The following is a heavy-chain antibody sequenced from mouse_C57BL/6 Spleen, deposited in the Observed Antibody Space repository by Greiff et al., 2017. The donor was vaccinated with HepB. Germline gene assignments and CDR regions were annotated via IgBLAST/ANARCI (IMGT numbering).Heavy chain of an antibody. V-gene: IGHV2-6*03. CDR3: ARSDYDGTRLAY. D-gene: IGHD2-4*01. CDR2: IWSDGST. CDR1: GFSLTSYG. J-gene: IGHJ3*01. Sequence: VKLMESGPGLVAPSQSLSITCTVSGFSLTSYGVHWVRQPPGKGLEWLVVIWSDGSTTYNSALKSRLSISKDNSKSQVFLKMNSLQTDDTAMYYCARSDYDGTRLAYWGQGTLVTVSA.